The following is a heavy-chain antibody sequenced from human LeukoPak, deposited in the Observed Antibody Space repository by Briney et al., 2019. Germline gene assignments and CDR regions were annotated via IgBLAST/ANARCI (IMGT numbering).Heavy chain of an antibody. J-gene: IGHJ1*01. D-gene: IGHD6-13*01. V-gene: IGHV4-4*02. CDR3: ATVAAGIGFFQH. Sequence: SETLSLTCAVSGGPISSTDWWSWVRQTPGKGLEWLGEIFHSGATNYSPSLKSRATISVDTSKNQLSLKLSSVTAADTAVYYCATVAAGIGFFQHWGQGTLVTVSS. CDR2: IFHSGAT. CDR1: GGPISSTDW.